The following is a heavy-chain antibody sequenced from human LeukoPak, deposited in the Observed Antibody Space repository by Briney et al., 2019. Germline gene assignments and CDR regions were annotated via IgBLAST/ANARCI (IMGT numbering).Heavy chain of an antibody. D-gene: IGHD3-10*01. CDR2: MNPNSGNT. V-gene: IGHV1-8*03. CDR3: ARRHTMVRGPRVLSNWFDP. CDR1: GYTFTSYD. Sequence: GASVKVSCKASGYTFTSYDINWVRQATGQGLEWMGWMNPNSGNTGYAQKFQGRVTITRNTSISTAYMELSSLRSEDTAVYYCARRHTMVRGPRVLSNWFDPWGQGTLVTVSS. J-gene: IGHJ5*02.